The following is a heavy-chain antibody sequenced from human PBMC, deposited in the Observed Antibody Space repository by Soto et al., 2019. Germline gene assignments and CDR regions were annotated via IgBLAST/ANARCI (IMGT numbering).Heavy chain of an antibody. V-gene: IGHV4-59*01. Sequence: SETLSLTCTVSGGSISSYYWSWIRQPPGKGLEWIGYIYYSGSTNYNPSLKSRVTISVDTSKNQFSLKLSSVTAADTAVYYCARGIRIVATITFDYWGQGTLVTVS. CDR1: GGSISSYY. D-gene: IGHD5-12*01. CDR3: ARGIRIVATITFDY. CDR2: IYYSGST. J-gene: IGHJ4*02.